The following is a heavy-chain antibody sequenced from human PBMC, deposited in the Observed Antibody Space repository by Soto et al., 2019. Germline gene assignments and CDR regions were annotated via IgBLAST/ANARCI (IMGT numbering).Heavy chain of an antibody. V-gene: IGHV3-7*01. CDR2: IKQDGSEK. CDR1: GFTFSSYW. CDR3: ARDLATIFGVVTDLDAFDI. D-gene: IGHD3-3*01. Sequence: EVQLVESGGGLVQPGGSLRLSCAASGFTFSSYWMSWVRQAPGKGLEWVANIKQDGSEKYYVDSVKGRFTISRDNAKNSLYLQMTGLRAEDTAVYYCARDLATIFGVVTDLDAFDIWGQGTMVTVSS. J-gene: IGHJ3*02.